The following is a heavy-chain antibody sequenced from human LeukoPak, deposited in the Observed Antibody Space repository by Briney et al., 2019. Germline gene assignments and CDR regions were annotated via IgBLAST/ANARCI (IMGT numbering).Heavy chain of an antibody. Sequence: GSLRLSCAASGFTFSSYSMNWVRQAPGKGLEWVSYIISSSSTIYYADSVKGRFTISRDNAKNSLYLQMNSLRAEDTAVYYCAREVVEMATIGSYYYYYMDVWGKGTTVTVSS. CDR2: IISSSSTI. CDR3: AREVVEMATIGSYYYYYMDV. CDR1: GFTFSSYS. D-gene: IGHD5-24*01. J-gene: IGHJ6*03. V-gene: IGHV3-48*01.